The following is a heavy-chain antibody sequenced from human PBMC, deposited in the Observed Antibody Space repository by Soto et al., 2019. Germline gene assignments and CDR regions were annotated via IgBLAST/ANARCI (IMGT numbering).Heavy chain of an antibody. CDR1: GYTFTSYG. D-gene: IGHD5-18*01. J-gene: IGHJ4*02. CDR3: ARDQFDSYGPKGGLDY. CDR2: LSAYNGNT. V-gene: IGHV1-18*01. Sequence: QVQLVQSGAEVKKPGASVKVSCKASGYTFTSYGISWVRQAPGQGLEWLGWLSAYNGNTNYAQKLQGRVNMTTATSTSTASRELRSLRSDATAVYYCARDQFDSYGPKGGLDYWGQGTLVTVSS.